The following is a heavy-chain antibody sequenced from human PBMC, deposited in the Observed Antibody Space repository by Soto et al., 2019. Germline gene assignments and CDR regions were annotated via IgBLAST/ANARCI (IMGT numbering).Heavy chain of an antibody. CDR1: GFPFSNSG. CDR3: ARQEVWLSLPDF. V-gene: IGHV1-18*01. Sequence: VQLVQSGAEVKKPGASVKISCKASGFPFSNSGIAWVRQAPGQGFEWMAWITVHNGNTNYAQALQDRVTLTTDTSTNTAYMELRSLRSDDTAVYYCARQEVWLSLPDFWGQGTLVTVSS. CDR2: ITVHNGNT. D-gene: IGHD3-22*01. J-gene: IGHJ4*02.